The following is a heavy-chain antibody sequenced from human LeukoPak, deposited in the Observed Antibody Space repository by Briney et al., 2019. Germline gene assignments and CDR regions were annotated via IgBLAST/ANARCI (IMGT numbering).Heavy chain of an antibody. CDR3: AREIMIVVVITVNWFDP. CDR2: INHSGST. V-gene: IGHV4-39*07. Sequence: SETLSLTCTVSGGSISSGDYYWSWIRQPPGKGLEWIGEINHSGSTNYNPSLKSRVTISVDTSKNQFSLKLSSVTAADTAVYYCAREIMIVVVITVNWFDPWGQGTLVTVSS. J-gene: IGHJ5*02. D-gene: IGHD3-22*01. CDR1: GGSISSGDYY.